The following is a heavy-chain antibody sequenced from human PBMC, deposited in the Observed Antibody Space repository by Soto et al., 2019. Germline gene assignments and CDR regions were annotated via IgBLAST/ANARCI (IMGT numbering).Heavy chain of an antibody. V-gene: IGHV4-39*01. CDR1: GGSISSTSYH. Sequence: PSETLSLTCTVSGGSISSTSYHWGWIRQPPGKGLEWIGSIYYSGSTYYNPSLKSRIAMSADMSKNQFSLKLSSVTAADTAVYYCARAVKWTERMVQIRQYYFDSWGRGTLVTVSS. D-gene: IGHD1-1*01. J-gene: IGHJ4*02. CDR3: ARAVKWTERMVQIRQYYFDS. CDR2: IYYSGST.